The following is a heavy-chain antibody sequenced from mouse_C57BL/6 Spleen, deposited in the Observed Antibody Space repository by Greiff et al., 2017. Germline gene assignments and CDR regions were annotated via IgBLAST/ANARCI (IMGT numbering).Heavy chain of an antibody. CDR3: ARITTVAPAMDY. CDR1: GFTFSSYT. V-gene: IGHV5-9*01. D-gene: IGHD1-1*01. Sequence: EVNVVESGGGLVKPGGSLKLSCAASGFTFSSYTMSWVRQTPEKRLEWVATISGGGGNTYYPDSVKGRFTISRDNANNTLYLQMSSLGSEDTALYYCARITTVAPAMDYWGQGTSVTVSS. CDR2: ISGGGGNT. J-gene: IGHJ4*01.